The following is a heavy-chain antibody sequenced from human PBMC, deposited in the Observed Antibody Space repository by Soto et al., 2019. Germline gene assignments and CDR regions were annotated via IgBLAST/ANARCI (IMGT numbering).Heavy chain of an antibody. J-gene: IGHJ4*02. CDR2: IIPIFGTA. CDR3: ASCGPYDGSAINSYYFDY. D-gene: IGHD3-22*01. V-gene: IGHV1-69*06. CDR1: GGTFSSCG. Sequence: SVKVSCKASGGTFSSCGISWVRQAPGQGLDCIGGIIPIFGTANYAQKFQGRVTITADKSTSTAYMELSSLRSEDTAVYYCASCGPYDGSAINSYYFDYWGQGTLVTVSS.